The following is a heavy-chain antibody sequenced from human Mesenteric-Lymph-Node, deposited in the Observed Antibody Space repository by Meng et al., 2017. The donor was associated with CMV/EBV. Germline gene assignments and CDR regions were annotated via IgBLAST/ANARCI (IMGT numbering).Heavy chain of an antibody. CDR3: ARDRDTDWYSPFDY. CDR2: INPKTGGR. Sequence: QVQLVQFGAEVKTPGASVRVSCKASGYTFIDYYINWVRQAPGQGLEWMGRINPKTGGRSYAQNFQGRVTMTRDTSINTAYMEVNRLNSDDTAMYYCARDRDTDWYSPFDYWGPGTLVTVSS. V-gene: IGHV1-2*06. D-gene: IGHD3-9*01. J-gene: IGHJ4*02. CDR1: GYTFIDYY.